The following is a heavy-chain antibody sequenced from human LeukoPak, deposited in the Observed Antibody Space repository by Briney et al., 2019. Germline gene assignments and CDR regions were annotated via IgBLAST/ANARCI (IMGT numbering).Heavy chain of an antibody. Sequence: GGPLRLSCAASGFTFSNYWMHWVRQAPGKGLVWVSRIKGDGSHTIYADSVKGRFTISRDNAKNTLYLQMRSLRAEDTTVYYCVRDWDHFDFDSWGQGTLVTVSS. V-gene: IGHV3-74*01. CDR2: IKGDGSHT. J-gene: IGHJ5*01. CDR3: VRDWDHFDFDS. CDR1: GFTFSNYW. D-gene: IGHD3-9*01.